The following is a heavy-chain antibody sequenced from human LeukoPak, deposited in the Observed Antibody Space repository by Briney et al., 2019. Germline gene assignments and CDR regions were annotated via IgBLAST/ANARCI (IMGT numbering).Heavy chain of an antibody. CDR2: ISAYNGET. CDR3: ARDACVSCGGDCCHDP. CDR1: GYTFTSYG. J-gene: IGHJ5*02. V-gene: IGHV1-18*01. D-gene: IGHD2-21*02. Sequence: ASVKVSCKASGYTFTSYGISWVRQAPGQGLEWMGWISAYNGETNYAQKFQGRVILTTDTSTTTVYMELRNLRSDDTAVYYCARDACVSCGGDCCHDPWGQGNLVTVSS.